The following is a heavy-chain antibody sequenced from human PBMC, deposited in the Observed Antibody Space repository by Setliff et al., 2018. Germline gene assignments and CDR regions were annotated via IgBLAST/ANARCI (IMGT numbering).Heavy chain of an antibody. J-gene: IGHJ6*03. CDR3: ARGDFYYYFYMDV. CDR1: GYTFTTYY. V-gene: IGHV1-46*01. Sequence: ASVKVSCKASGYTFTTYYMHWVRQAPGQGLEWMGIINPSGGYANYAQKFQGRVTMTRDTSTSTVYLELSSLRSEDTAIYYCARGDFYYYFYMDVWGKGTTVTVSS. CDR2: INPSGGYA.